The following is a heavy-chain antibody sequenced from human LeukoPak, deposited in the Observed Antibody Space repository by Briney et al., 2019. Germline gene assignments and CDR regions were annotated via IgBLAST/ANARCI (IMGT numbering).Heavy chain of an antibody. CDR1: GYTFTAYY. V-gene: IGHV1-2*02. CDR2: INPNSGAT. D-gene: IGHD3-22*01. CDR3: ARDRNYYDHNGNFDY. J-gene: IGHJ4*02. Sequence: ASVTVSCKTSGYTFTAYYMHWVRQAPGQGLEWMGWINPNSGATNYAQKFQGRVTLTRDTSLSTAYMELSRLRSDDTAVYYCARDRNYYDHNGNFDYWGQGTLVTVSS.